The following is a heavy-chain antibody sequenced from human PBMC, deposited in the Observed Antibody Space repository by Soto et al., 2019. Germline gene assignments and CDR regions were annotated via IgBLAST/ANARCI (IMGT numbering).Heavy chain of an antibody. V-gene: IGHV3-64*04. J-gene: IGHJ4*02. CDR1: GFTFSDYS. D-gene: IGHD3-22*01. CDR2: IGSNGINT. CDR3: ASRVGVKNYYDSSSYYGDY. Sequence: GGSLRLSCSASGFTFSDYSMHWVRQAPRKGLEYVSAIGSNGINTYYADSVKGRFTISRDNSKSTLYLQMNSLRDEDSAVYYWASRVGVKNYYDSSSYYGDYWGQGTLVTVSS.